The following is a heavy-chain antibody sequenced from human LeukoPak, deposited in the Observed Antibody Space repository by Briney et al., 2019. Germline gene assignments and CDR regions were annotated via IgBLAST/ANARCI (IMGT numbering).Heavy chain of an antibody. CDR3: ARFIQLWSPFDY. Sequence: GGSLRLSCAASGFTFEDYGMSWVRQAPGKGLEWVSGINWNGGSTGYADSVKGRFTISRDNAKNSLYLQMNSLRAEDTAVYYCARFIQLWSPFDYWGQGTLVTVSS. CDR1: GFTFEDYG. V-gene: IGHV3-20*04. J-gene: IGHJ4*02. D-gene: IGHD5-18*01. CDR2: INWNGGST.